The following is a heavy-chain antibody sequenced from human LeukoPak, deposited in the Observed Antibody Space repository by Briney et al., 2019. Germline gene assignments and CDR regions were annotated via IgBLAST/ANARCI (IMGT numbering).Heavy chain of an antibody. Sequence: GGSLRLSCAASGFTFNTYAMTWVRQAPGKGLEWVSSISGSGGGTYCADSVKGRFTISRDNSKNTLYLQMNSLRADDTAVYYCAKLTGGTGTIPFDYWGQGTLVTVSS. CDR2: ISGSGGGT. J-gene: IGHJ4*02. CDR3: AKLTGGTGTIPFDY. V-gene: IGHV3-23*01. D-gene: IGHD1-1*01. CDR1: GFTFNTYA.